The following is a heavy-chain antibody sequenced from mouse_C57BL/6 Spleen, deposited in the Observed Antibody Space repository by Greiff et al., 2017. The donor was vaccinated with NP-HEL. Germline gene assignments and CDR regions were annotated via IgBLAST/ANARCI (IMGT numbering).Heavy chain of an antibody. CDR1: GFNIKDYY. V-gene: IGHV1-4*01. D-gene: IGHD1-1*01. CDR2: INPSSGYT. CDR3: ARSNYGSSYVYWYFDV. Sequence: QVQLQQSGAELVRPGASVKLSCTASGFNIKDYYMHWVKQRPGQGLEWIGYINPSSGYTKYNQKFKDKATLTADKSSSTAYMQLSSLTSEDSAVYYCARSNYGSSYVYWYFDVWGTGTTVTVSS. J-gene: IGHJ1*03.